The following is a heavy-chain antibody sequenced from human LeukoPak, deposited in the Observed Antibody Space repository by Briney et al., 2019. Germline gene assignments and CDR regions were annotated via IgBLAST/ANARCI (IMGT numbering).Heavy chain of an antibody. CDR1: GGSISSGGYY. D-gene: IGHD2-21*02. CDR2: ISYSGST. J-gene: IGHJ5*02. Sequence: SETLSLTCTVSGGSISSGGYYWSWIRQHPGKGLEWIGYISYSGSTYYDPSLKSRVTISVDTSKNQFSLKLSSVTAADTAVYYCARDAYCGGDCYSNWFDPWGQGTLVTVSS. V-gene: IGHV4-31*03. CDR3: ARDAYCGGDCYSNWFDP.